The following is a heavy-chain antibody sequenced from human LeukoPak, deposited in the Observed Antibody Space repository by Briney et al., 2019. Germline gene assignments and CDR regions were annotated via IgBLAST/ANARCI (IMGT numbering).Heavy chain of an antibody. Sequence: ASVKVCCKPSGYTFISYGFSWVRQAPGQGLEWMGWISAYNGNTNYAQKFQGRLTLTTDTSTSTAYMELRSLRSDDTAVYYCARTLSDDFWSSYQDYWGQGTLVTVSS. V-gene: IGHV1-18*01. CDR1: GYTFISYG. CDR3: ARTLSDDFWSSYQDY. J-gene: IGHJ4*02. D-gene: IGHD3-3*01. CDR2: ISAYNGNT.